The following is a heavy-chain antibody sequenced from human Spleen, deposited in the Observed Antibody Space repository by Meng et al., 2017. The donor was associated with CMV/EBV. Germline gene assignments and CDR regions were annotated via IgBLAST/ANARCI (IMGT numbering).Heavy chain of an antibody. V-gene: IGHV4-39*07. CDR3: ARGAGPDV. CDR2: IYYTGST. J-gene: IGHJ4*02. Sequence: SETLSLTCTVSGGSISSDTYYWGWIRQPPGKGLEYIGSIYYTGSTYYTPSLKSRVTISLDTSKNQFSLRLTSVTAADTAVYYCARGAGPDVWGQGTLVTVSS. CDR1: GGSISSDTYY.